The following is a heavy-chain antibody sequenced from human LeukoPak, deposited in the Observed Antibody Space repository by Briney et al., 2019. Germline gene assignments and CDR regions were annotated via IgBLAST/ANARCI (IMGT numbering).Heavy chain of an antibody. Sequence: GGSLRLSSAASGFTFSSYGIHWVRQAPGKGLEWVALISYDGSNQYYADSVKGRVIISRDNSKNTLYLQMNSLRAEDTAIYYCAKDAAETKGHYYGAGTYYQSSFDYWGQGTLVTVSS. V-gene: IGHV3-30*18. D-gene: IGHD3-10*01. J-gene: IGHJ4*02. CDR1: GFTFSSYG. CDR3: AKDAAETKGHYYGAGTYYQSSFDY. CDR2: ISYDGSNQ.